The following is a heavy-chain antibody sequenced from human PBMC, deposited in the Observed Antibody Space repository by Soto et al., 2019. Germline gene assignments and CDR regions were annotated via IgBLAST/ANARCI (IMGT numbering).Heavy chain of an antibody. Sequence: SQTLSLTCAISGDSVSSNSAAWNWIRQSPSRGLEWLGRTYYRSKWYNDYAVSVKSRITINPDTSKNQFSLRLNSVTPEDTAVYYCARDITYTSHSSGWYYFDYWGQGTLVTVSS. J-gene: IGHJ4*02. D-gene: IGHD6-19*01. V-gene: IGHV6-1*01. CDR2: TYYRSKWYN. CDR3: ARDITYTSHSSGWYYFDY. CDR1: GDSVSSNSAA.